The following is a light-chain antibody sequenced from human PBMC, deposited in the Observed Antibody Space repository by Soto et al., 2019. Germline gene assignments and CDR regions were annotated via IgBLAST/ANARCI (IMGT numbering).Light chain of an antibody. Sequence: EIVLTQSPATLSSFPGDRVTLSCRASQAVNTRLAWYQHKPGQAPRLLIYLASNRAAGVPARFSGSGSGTDFTLTISDVEPEDFATYYCQQSQTFGQGTKVDIK. V-gene: IGKV3D-11*01. CDR2: LAS. CDR3: QQSQT. CDR1: QAVNTR. J-gene: IGKJ1*01.